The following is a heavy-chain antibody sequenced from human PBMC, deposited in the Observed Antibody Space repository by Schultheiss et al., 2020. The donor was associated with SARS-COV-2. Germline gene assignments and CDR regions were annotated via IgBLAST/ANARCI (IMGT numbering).Heavy chain of an antibody. J-gene: IGHJ4*02. CDR1: GYTFTGYY. CDR3: AKLPWSYSGYEKYYFDY. CDR2: INPNSGGT. D-gene: IGHD5-12*01. V-gene: IGHV1-2*04. Sequence: ASVKVFCKASGYTFTGYYMHWVRQAPGQGLEWMGWINPNSGGTNYAQKFQGWVTMTRDTSISTAYMELSRLRSDDTAVYYCAKLPWSYSGYEKYYFDYWGQGTLVTVSS.